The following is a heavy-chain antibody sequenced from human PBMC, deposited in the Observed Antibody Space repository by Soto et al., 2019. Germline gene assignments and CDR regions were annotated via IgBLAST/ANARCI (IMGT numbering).Heavy chain of an antibody. D-gene: IGHD2-2*01. Sequence: PGGSLRLSCAASGFTFSSHSMNWVRQSPGEGLEWVSYISLNLQTIYYADSVKGRFTISRDNAKNSLYLQMNTLRAEDTAVYYCTRDLTGYAMDVWGQGTTVTVSS. CDR2: ISLNLQTI. CDR1: GFTFSSHS. J-gene: IGHJ6*02. V-gene: IGHV3-48*03. CDR3: TRDLTGYAMDV.